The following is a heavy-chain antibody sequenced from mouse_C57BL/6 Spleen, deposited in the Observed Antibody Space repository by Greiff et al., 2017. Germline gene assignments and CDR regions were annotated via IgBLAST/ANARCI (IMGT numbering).Heavy chain of an antibody. CDR2: INPNYGTT. CDR1: GYSFTDYN. J-gene: IGHJ4*01. D-gene: IGHD1-1*01. Sequence: VQLKESGPELVKPGASVKISCKASGYSFTDYNMNWVKQSNGKSLEWIGVINPNYGTTSYNQKFKGKATLTVDQSSSTAYMQLNSLTSEDSAVYYCARGGITTVYRAMDYWGQGTSVTVSS. V-gene: IGHV1-39*01. CDR3: ARGGITTVYRAMDY.